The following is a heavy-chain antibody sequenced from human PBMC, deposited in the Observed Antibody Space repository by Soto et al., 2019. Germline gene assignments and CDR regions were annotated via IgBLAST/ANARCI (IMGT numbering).Heavy chain of an antibody. V-gene: IGHV1-2*04. Sequence: ASVKVSCKASGYSFTDYHIHWVRQAPGQGLEWLGRINPKSGGTSTAQKFQGWVTMTTDTSISTASMELSSLRSEDTAVYYCARERKFDFWRKGLDVWGQGTMVTVSS. CDR2: INPKSGGT. CDR3: ARERKFDFWRKGLDV. J-gene: IGHJ6*02. D-gene: IGHD3-3*01. CDR1: GYSFTDYH.